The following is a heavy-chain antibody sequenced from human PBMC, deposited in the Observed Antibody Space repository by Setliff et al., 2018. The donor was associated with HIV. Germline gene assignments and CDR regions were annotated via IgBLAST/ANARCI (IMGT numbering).Heavy chain of an antibody. CDR1: GFSLSTSGMR. CDR2: IDWDDDE. J-gene: IGHJ4*02. D-gene: IGHD3-9*01. V-gene: IGHV2-70*04. CDR3: AHYASNAGYSFDY. Sequence: SGPTLVNPTQTLTLICTFSGFSLSTSGMRVNWFRQTRGKAREWLARIDWDDDEFYSTSLQTRLTISKDTSKNQVVPTMTNMDPVDTATYYCAHYASNAGYSFDYWGQGTLVTVSS.